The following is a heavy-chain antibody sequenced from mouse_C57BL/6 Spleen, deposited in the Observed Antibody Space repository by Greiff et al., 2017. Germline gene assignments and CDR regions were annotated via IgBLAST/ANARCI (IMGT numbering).Heavy chain of an antibody. CDR3: ASGHYGYDERSWYFDV. CDR1: GYTFTGYW. V-gene: IGHV1-9*01. CDR2: ILPGSGST. D-gene: IGHD2-2*01. Sequence: LVEPGASVKLSCKATGYTFTGYWIEWVKQRPGHGLEWIGEILPGSGSTNYNEKFKGKATFTADTSSNTAYMQLSSLTTEDSAIYYCASGHYGYDERSWYFDVWGTGTTVTVTS. J-gene: IGHJ1*03.